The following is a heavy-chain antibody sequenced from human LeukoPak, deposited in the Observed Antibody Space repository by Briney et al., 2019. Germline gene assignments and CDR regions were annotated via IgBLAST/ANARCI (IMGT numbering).Heavy chain of an antibody. CDR3: AKDHGKQLA. D-gene: IGHD6-6*01. V-gene: IGHV3-23*01. J-gene: IGHJ5*02. CDR2: ISGSGGST. CDR1: GFTFSSYG. Sequence: AGGSLRLSCAGSGFTFSSYGMSWVRQAPGKGLEWVSGISGSGGSTYYADSVKGRFTISRDNSKNTLYLQMNSLRAEDTAVYYCAKDHGKQLAWGQGALVTVSS.